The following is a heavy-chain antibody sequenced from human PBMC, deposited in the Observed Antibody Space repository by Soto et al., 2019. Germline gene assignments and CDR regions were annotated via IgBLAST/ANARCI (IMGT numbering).Heavy chain of an antibody. J-gene: IGHJ6*02. V-gene: IGHV1-69*01. CDR2: IIPIFGTA. D-gene: IGHD2-2*01. CDR1: GGTFSSYA. Sequence: QVQLVQSGAEAKKPGSSVKVSCKASGGTFSSYAISWVRQAPGQGLEWMGGIIPIFGTANYAQKFQGRVTITADESTSTAYMELSSLRSEDTAVYYCARANLGYCSSTSCSHGNYYYGMDVWGQGTTVTVSS. CDR3: ARANLGYCSSTSCSHGNYYYGMDV.